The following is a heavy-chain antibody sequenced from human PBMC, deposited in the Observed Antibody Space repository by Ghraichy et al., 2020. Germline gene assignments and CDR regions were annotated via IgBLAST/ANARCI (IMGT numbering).Heavy chain of an antibody. Sequence: SCAASGFSFISYSMHWVRQAPGKGLEWVSSLDSSSSYIYYADSVKGRFTISRDNAKNSLYLQMNSLRAEDTAVYYCARSLPYGSGSYFEAERTPEYWGQGTLVTVSS. CDR1: GFSFISYS. V-gene: IGHV3-21*01. CDR3: ARSLPYGSGSYFEAERTPEY. D-gene: IGHD3-10*01. J-gene: IGHJ4*02. CDR2: LDSSSSYI.